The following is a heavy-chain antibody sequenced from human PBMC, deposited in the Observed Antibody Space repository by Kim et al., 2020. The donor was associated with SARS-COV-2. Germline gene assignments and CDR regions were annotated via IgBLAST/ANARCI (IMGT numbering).Heavy chain of an antibody. D-gene: IGHD6-13*01. J-gene: IGHJ4*02. CDR3: AREIAYSSSWYYFDY. CDR1: GGSISSGGYY. V-gene: IGHV4-31*03. Sequence: SETLSLTCTVSGGSISSGGYYWSWIRQHPGKGLEWIGYIYYSGSTYYNPSLKSRVTISVDTSKNQFSLKLSSVTAADTAVYYCAREIAYSSSWYYFDYWGQGTLVTVSS. CDR2: IYYSGST.